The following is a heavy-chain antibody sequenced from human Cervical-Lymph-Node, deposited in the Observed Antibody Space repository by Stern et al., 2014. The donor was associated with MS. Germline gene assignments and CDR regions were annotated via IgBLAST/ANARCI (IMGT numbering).Heavy chain of an antibody. CDR2: IYPGDSDT. D-gene: IGHD2-8*01. V-gene: IGHV5-51*01. J-gene: IGHJ4*02. CDR3: ARLGYCANAVCYVLDH. Sequence: VQLVQSGAEVRKPGESLKISCKGSGYSFSTKWIGWVRQMPGKGLEWIGLIYPGDSDTRYSPSFQGQVTISADKSTSTAYLQWSSLKASDSAMYYCARLGYCANAVCYVLDHWGQGTLVAVSS. CDR1: GYSFSTKW.